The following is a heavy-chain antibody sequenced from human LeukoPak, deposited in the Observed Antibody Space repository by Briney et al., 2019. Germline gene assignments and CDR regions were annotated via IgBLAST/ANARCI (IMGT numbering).Heavy chain of an antibody. J-gene: IGHJ3*02. CDR3: ARDSLSVDAFDI. Sequence: GGSLRLSCAASGFTFSSYSMNWVRQAPGKGLEWVSSITSSSSYIYYADSAKGRFTISRDNAKNSLYLQMNSLRAEDTAVYYCARDSLSVDAFDIWGQGTMVTVSS. V-gene: IGHV3-21*01. CDR2: ITSSSSYI. D-gene: IGHD3-16*02. CDR1: GFTFSSYS.